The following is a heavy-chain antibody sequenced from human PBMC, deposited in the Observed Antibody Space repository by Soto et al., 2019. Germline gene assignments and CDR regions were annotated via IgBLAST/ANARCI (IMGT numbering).Heavy chain of an antibody. J-gene: IGHJ4*02. D-gene: IGHD3-10*01. CDR3: TTGPLYASGFVNY. CDR1: GGTFSSEV. CDR2: IIPFFRTT. Sequence: SVKVSCKASGGTFSSEVLSGVRPPASQWLEWMGGIIPFFRTTHYAQKFQGRVTVTTDESASTTHLELSSLRSADTYIYYCTTGPLYASGFVNYWGQGTLVTVSS. V-gene: IGHV1-69*05.